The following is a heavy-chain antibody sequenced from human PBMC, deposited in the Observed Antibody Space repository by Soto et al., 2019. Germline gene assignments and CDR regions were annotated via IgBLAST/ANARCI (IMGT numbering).Heavy chain of an antibody. CDR3: ARDFEYSSSPEYYFDY. CDR2: IWYDGSNK. D-gene: IGHD6-6*01. Sequence: GGSLRLSCAASGFTFSSYGMHWVRQAPGKGLEWVAVIWYDGSNKYYADSVKGRFTISRDNSKNTLYLQMNSLRAEDTAVYYCARDFEYSSSPEYYFDYWGQGTLVTVSS. CDR1: GFTFSSYG. V-gene: IGHV3-33*01. J-gene: IGHJ4*02.